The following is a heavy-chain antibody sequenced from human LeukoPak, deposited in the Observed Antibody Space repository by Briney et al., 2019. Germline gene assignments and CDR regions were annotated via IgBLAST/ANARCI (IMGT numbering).Heavy chain of an antibody. CDR3: VARLWPDY. J-gene: IGHJ4*02. CDR2: IYSGGST. V-gene: IGHV3-66*01. Sequence: GGSLRLSCAASGFTVSSNYMSWVRQAPGKGLEWVSVIYSGGSTYYADSVKGRFTISRDNSKNTLYLQMNSLRAEDAAVYYCVARLWPDYWGQGTLVTVSS. CDR1: GFTVSSNY. D-gene: IGHD3-10*01.